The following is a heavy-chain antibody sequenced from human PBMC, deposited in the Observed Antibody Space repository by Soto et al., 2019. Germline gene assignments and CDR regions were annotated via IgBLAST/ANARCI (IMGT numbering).Heavy chain of an antibody. CDR2: INHSGST. D-gene: IGHD6-13*01. J-gene: IGHJ4*02. V-gene: IGHV4-34*01. Sequence: SETLSLTCGVYGGSFSGYYWSWIRQPPGKGLEWIGEINHSGSTNYNPSLKSRVSISVDTSKNQFSLRLTSLTAADTAVYYCARGLSGSSWYGYWGQGTLGTVSS. CDR1: GGSFSGYY. CDR3: ARGLSGSSWYGY.